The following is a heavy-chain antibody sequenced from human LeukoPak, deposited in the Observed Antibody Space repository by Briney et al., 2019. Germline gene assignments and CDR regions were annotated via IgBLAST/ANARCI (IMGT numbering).Heavy chain of an antibody. Sequence: GGSLRLSCAASGLSLSDYYISWIRQAPGKGLQWISYISSSGDTMYYADSVKGRFTISRDNSKNTLFLQIHSLRPEDTAVYFCARERTVVTPSYYFDYWGQGTLVTVSS. V-gene: IGHV3-11*04. CDR1: GLSLSDYY. CDR2: ISSSGDTM. D-gene: IGHD4-23*01. CDR3: ARERTVVTPSYYFDY. J-gene: IGHJ4*02.